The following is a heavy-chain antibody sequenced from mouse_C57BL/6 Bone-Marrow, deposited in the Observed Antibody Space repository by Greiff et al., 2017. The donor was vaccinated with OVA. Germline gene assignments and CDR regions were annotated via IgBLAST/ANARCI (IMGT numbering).Heavy chain of an antibody. V-gene: IGHV1-19*01. Sequence: EVKLQESGPVLVKPGASVKMSCKASGYTFTDYYMNWVKQSHGKSLEWIGVINPYNGGTSYNQKFKGKATLTVDKSSSTAYMELNSLTSEDSAVYYCNYYGSSRFAYWGQGTLVTVSA. J-gene: IGHJ3*01. CDR3: NYYGSSRFAY. D-gene: IGHD1-1*01. CDR1: GYTFTDYY. CDR2: INPYNGGT.